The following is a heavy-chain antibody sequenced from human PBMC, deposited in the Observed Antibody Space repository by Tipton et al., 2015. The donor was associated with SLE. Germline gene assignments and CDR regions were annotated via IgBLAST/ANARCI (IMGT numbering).Heavy chain of an antibody. D-gene: IGHD6-13*01. CDR2: INHSGST. Sequence: TLSLTCAVYGGSFSGYYWSWIRQPPGKGLEWIGEINHSGSTNYNPSLKSRVTISVDTSKNQFSLKLSSVTAADTAVYYCARDIAAAGTNYFDYWGQGTLVTVSS. CDR3: ARDIAAAGTNYFDY. CDR1: GGSFSGYY. J-gene: IGHJ4*02. V-gene: IGHV4-34*01.